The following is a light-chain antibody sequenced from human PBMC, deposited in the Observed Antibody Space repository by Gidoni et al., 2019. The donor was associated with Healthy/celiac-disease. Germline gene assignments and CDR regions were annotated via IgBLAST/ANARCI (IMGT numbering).Light chain of an antibody. CDR2: KDS. Sequence: SSELTQPPSVSVSPRQTARITCSGNALPKQYAHWYQQKPGQAPVLVIYKDSESPSGIPERFSGSSSGTTVTLTTSGGQAEDDADYYCQSADSSGTYGGYVFGTGTKVTVL. CDR3: QSADSSGTYGGYV. V-gene: IGLV3-25*03. CDR1: ALPKQY. J-gene: IGLJ1*01.